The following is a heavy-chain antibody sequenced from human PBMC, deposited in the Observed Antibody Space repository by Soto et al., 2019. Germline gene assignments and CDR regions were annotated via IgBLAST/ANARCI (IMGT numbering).Heavy chain of an antibody. J-gene: IGHJ6*02. V-gene: IGHV4-39*01. Sequence: ASETLSLTCSVSGGSIRSSSYYWAWIRQPPGKGLEWIGTIYYSGSTYYNPPLKSRLTISIDTSKNQFSLKLTSVTAADTAVYYCARMDTDYGMDVWGQGTTVTVSS. D-gene: IGHD5-18*01. CDR1: GGSIRSSSYY. CDR2: IYYSGST. CDR3: ARMDTDYGMDV.